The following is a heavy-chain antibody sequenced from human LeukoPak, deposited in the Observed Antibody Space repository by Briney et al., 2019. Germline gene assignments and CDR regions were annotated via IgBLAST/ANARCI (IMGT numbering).Heavy chain of an antibody. Sequence: GASVKVSCKASGYTFTGYYMHCVRQAPGQGLEWMGWINPNSGGTNYAQKFQGRVTMTRDTSISTAYMELSRLRSDDTAVYYCCWYDFWSGYGYWGQGTLVTVSS. CDR3: CWYDFWSGYGY. V-gene: IGHV1-2*02. CDR1: GYTFTGYY. CDR2: INPNSGGT. D-gene: IGHD3-3*01. J-gene: IGHJ4*02.